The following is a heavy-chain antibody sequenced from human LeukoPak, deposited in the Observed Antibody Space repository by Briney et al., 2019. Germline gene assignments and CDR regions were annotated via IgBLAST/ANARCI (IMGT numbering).Heavy chain of an antibody. CDR3: AKDYGDYVGPVDY. V-gene: IGHV3-30*18. Sequence: GGSLRLSCAASGFTFSSYGMHWVRQATGKGLEWVAVISYDGSNKYYADSVKGPLTISRDDSKNTLYLQMNSLRAEDTAVYYCAKDYGDYVGPVDYWGQGTLVTVSS. J-gene: IGHJ4*02. CDR2: ISYDGSNK. D-gene: IGHD4-17*01. CDR1: GFTFSSYG.